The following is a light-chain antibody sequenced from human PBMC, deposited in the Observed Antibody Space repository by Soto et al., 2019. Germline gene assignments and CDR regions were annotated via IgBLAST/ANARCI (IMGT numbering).Light chain of an antibody. Sequence: EIVMTQSPATLSVSPGERATRSCRASQSVGNNLAWYQQKPAQAPSLLIYAASTRATGIPARFSGSGSGKEFTLTISSLQSEDFAVYYCQQYNNWHFTFGPGTKVDIK. J-gene: IGKJ3*01. CDR3: QQYNNWHFT. V-gene: IGKV3-15*01. CDR2: AAS. CDR1: QSVGNN.